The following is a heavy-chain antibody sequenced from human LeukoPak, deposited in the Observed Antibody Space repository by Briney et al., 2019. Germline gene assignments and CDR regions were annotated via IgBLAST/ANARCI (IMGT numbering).Heavy chain of an antibody. J-gene: IGHJ4*02. CDR2: IYTSGST. D-gene: IGHD1-26*01. V-gene: IGHV4-4*07. CDR1: GGSISSYY. Sequence: KPSETLSLTCTVSGGSISSYYWSWIRQSAGKGLVWIGRIYTSGSTNYNPSLKSRVTMSVDTSKNQFSLKLSSVTAADTAVYYCARNGGSGTYYDGSFDYWGQGTLVTVSS. CDR3: ARNGGSGTYYDGSFDY.